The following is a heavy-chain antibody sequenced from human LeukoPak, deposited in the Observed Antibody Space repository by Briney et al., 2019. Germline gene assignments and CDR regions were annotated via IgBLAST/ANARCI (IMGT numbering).Heavy chain of an antibody. D-gene: IGHD6-13*01. Sequence: SVKVSCKASGGTFSSYTISWVRQAPGQGLEWMGRIIPILGIANYAQKFQGRVTITADKSTSTAYMGLSSLRSEDTAVYYCARIPPDSSSWKTYYYYYGMDVWGQGTTVTVSS. J-gene: IGHJ6*02. CDR2: IIPILGIA. CDR1: GGTFSSYT. V-gene: IGHV1-69*02. CDR3: ARIPPDSSSWKTYYYYYGMDV.